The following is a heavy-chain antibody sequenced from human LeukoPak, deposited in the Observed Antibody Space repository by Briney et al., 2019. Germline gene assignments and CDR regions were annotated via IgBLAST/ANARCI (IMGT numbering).Heavy chain of an antibody. Sequence: PSQTLSLTCTVSGGSISSYYWSWIRQPPGKGLEWIGYIYYSGSTNYNPSLKSRVTISVDTSKNQFSLKLSSVTAADTAVYYCARGGGKILPADYWGQGTLVTVSS. D-gene: IGHD2-2*01. J-gene: IGHJ4*02. CDR2: IYYSGST. CDR1: GGSISSYY. CDR3: ARGGGKILPADY. V-gene: IGHV4-59*01.